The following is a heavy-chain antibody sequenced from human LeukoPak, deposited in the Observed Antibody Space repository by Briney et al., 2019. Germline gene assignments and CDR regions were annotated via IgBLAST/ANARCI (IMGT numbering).Heavy chain of an antibody. CDR2: ISHSGSV. CDR1: GGSVSSGSYY. CDR3: ARDLGGINWDAFDI. V-gene: IGHV4-61*01. Sequence: SETLSLTCTVSGGSVSSGSYYWSWIRQPPGKGLEWIGYISHSGSVNYNPSLKSRVTISEDTSKKQFSLKLSSLTAADTAVYYCARDLGGINWDAFDIWGQGTMVTVSS. D-gene: IGHD1-20*01. J-gene: IGHJ3*02.